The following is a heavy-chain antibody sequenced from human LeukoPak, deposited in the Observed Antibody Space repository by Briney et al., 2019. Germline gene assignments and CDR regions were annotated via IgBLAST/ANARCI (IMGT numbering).Heavy chain of an antibody. CDR1: GFTFSSYG. CDR3: AGDQSPYGSGSYPPDY. CDR2: IWYDGSNK. Sequence: GGSLRLSCAASGFTFSSYGMHWVRQAPGKGLEWVAVIWYDGSNKYYADSVKGRFTISRDNSKNTLYLQMNSLRAEDTAVYYCAGDQSPYGSGSYPPDYWGQGTLVTVSS. J-gene: IGHJ4*02. V-gene: IGHV3-33*01. D-gene: IGHD3-10*01.